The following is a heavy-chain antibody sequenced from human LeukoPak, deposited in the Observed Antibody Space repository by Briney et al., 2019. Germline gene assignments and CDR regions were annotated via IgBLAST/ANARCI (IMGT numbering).Heavy chain of an antibody. J-gene: IGHJ4*02. V-gene: IGHV3-23*01. Sequence: GGTLRLSCAASGFTFSTYGMSWVRQAPGKGLAWVSGISGSGDSTYYADSVRGRFTISRDNSKNTLYLQMNSLRAEDTAVYYCAKGSDSFDYWGQGTLVTVSS. CDR2: ISGSGDST. CDR1: GFTFSTYG. CDR3: AKGSDSFDY. D-gene: IGHD2-21*02.